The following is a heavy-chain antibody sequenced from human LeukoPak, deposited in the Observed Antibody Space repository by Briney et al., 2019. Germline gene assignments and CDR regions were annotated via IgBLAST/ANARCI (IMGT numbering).Heavy chain of an antibody. CDR3: AVLQQLVQPFSDY. Sequence: GGSLRLSCAASGFTFSSYWMSWVRQAPGKGLEWVANIKQDGSEKYYVDSVKGRFTISRDNAKNSLYLQMNSLRAEDTAVYYCAVLQQLVQPFSDYWGQGTLVTVSS. V-gene: IGHV3-7*01. J-gene: IGHJ4*02. CDR2: IKQDGSEK. D-gene: IGHD6-13*01. CDR1: GFTFSSYW.